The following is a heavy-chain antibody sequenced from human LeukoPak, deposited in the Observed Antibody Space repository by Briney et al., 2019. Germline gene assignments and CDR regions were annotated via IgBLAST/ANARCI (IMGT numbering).Heavy chain of an antibody. V-gene: IGHV4-59*01. CDR2: IHDNGRT. D-gene: IGHD5-12*01. J-gene: IGHJ4*02. Sequence: SETLSLTCTVSGGPISGYFWSWIRQPPGKGLEWIGYIHDNGRTTYNPSLRSRVTISIDTSKSQFSLKLNSLTTTDTAVYYCARVGGYSGFYWGQGTLVTVTS. CDR3: ARVGGYSGFY. CDR1: GGPISGYF.